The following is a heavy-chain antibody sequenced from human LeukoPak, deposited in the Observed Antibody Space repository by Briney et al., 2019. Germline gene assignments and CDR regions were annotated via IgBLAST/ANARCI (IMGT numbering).Heavy chain of an antibody. CDR3: ARDGTYTDYDPDFDI. Sequence: GGSLRLSCAASGFTFSRYGMHWVRQAPGKGLEWVANIKQDGSEKYYVDSVKGRFTISRDNAKNSLYLQMNSLRAEDTAVFYCARDGTYTDYDPDFDIWGQGTLVTVSS. CDR2: IKQDGSEK. V-gene: IGHV3-7*04. J-gene: IGHJ4*02. D-gene: IGHD5-12*01. CDR1: GFTFSRYG.